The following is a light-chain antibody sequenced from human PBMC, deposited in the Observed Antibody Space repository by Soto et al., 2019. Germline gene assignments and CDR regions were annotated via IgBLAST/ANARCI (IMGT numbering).Light chain of an antibody. J-gene: IGLJ2*01. CDR2: VYN. CDR1: SSNIGAGYD. Sequence: QSVLTQPPSVSGAPGQRVTISCTGSSSNIGAGYDVHWYHQLPGTTPKLLIYVYNNRPSGVPDRFSGSKSGTSASLAITGLQAEDEADYYCQSYDNRLSAVIFGGGTKLTVL. CDR3: QSYDNRLSAVI. V-gene: IGLV1-40*01.